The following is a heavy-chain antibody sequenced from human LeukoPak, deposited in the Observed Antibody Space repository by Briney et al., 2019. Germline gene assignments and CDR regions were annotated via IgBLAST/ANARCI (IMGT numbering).Heavy chain of an antibody. CDR1: GGSFSDYY. V-gene: IGHV4-34*01. J-gene: IGHJ4*02. CDR3: ARGRYSSGWYLGYYFDY. CDR2: INHSGSN. D-gene: IGHD6-19*01. Sequence: SETLSLTCAVYGGSFSDYYWSWVRQAPGKGLEWIGEINHSGSNNYNPSLKSRVTISLDTSKNQFSLKLSSVTAAETTVYYCARGRYSSGWYLGYYFDYWGQGTLVTVSS.